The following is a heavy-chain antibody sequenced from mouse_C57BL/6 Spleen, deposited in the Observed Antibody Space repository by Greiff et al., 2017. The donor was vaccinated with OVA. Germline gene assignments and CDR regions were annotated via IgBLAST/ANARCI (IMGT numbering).Heavy chain of an antibody. J-gene: IGHJ2*01. CDR2: IDPSDSYT. V-gene: IGHV1-50*01. CDR3: AGSWDY. Sequence: QVQLKASGAELVKPGASVKLSCKASGYTFTSYWMQWVKQRPGQGLEWIGEIDPSDSYTNYNQKFKGKATLTVDTSSSTAYMQLSSLTSEDSAVYYCAGSWDYWGQGTTLTVSS. CDR1: GYTFTSYW.